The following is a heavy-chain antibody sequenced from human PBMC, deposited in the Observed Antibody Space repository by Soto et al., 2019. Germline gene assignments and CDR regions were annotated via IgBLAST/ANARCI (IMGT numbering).Heavy chain of an antibody. D-gene: IGHD2-15*01. Sequence: SETLSLTCAVYGGSFSGYYWSWIRQPPGKGLEWIGDINNSGSTNYNPSLESRVTMSVDTSKNQFSLKLTSVTAADTAVYYCARDVLHYYGMDVWGQGTTVTVSS. CDR1: GGSFSGYY. V-gene: IGHV4-34*01. CDR3: ARDVLHYYGMDV. CDR2: INNSGST. J-gene: IGHJ6*02.